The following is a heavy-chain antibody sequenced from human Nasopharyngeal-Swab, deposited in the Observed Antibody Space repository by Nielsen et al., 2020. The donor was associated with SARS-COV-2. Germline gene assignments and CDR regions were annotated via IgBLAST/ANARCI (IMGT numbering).Heavy chain of an antibody. CDR3: ARDSARYPGGMDV. CDR1: GYTFTGYY. J-gene: IGHJ6*02. CDR2: INPNSGGT. D-gene: IGHD3-10*01. V-gene: IGHV1-2*06. Sequence: ASVKVSCKASGYTFTGYYMHWVRQAPGQGLEWMGRINPNSGGTNYAQKFQGRVTMTRDTSISTAYMELSRLRSDDTAVYYRARDSARYPGGMDVWGQGTTVTVSS.